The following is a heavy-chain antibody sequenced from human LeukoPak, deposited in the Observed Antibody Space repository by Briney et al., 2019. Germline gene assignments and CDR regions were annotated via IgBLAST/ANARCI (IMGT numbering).Heavy chain of an antibody. V-gene: IGHV4-59*01. D-gene: IGHD3-22*01. Sequence: PSETLSLTCTVSGGSISSYYWSWIRQPPGKGLEWIGYMYYSGSTNYNPSLKSRVTISVDTSKNQFSLKLSSVTAADTAVYYCARDTYYYDSSGYYDAFDIWGQGTMVTVSS. CDR2: MYYSGST. J-gene: IGHJ3*02. CDR1: GGSISSYY. CDR3: ARDTYYYDSSGYYDAFDI.